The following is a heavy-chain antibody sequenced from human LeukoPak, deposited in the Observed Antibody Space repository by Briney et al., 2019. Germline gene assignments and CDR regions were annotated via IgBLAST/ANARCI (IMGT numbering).Heavy chain of an antibody. D-gene: IGHD1-26*01. J-gene: IGHJ3*02. V-gene: IGHV3-23*01. Sequence: PGGSLRLSCAASGFTFSSYGMSWVRQAPGKGLEWVSAISGSGGSTYYADSVKGRFTISRDNSKNTLYLQMNSLRAEDTAVYYCAKVKEEGATIVTAFDIWGQGTMVTVSS. CDR2: ISGSGGST. CDR3: AKVKEEGATIVTAFDI. CDR1: GFTFSSYG.